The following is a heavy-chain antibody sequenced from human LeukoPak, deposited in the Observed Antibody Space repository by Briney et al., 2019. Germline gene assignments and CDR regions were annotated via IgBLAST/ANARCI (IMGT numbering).Heavy chain of an antibody. Sequence: PGGSLRLSCAASGLIFSSYSMNWVRQTPGKGLEWISYISSGSGTTYYGDSVQGRFITSRDNAKNSLHLQMNSLRAEDTGVYYCAKDRGNDYGVFDYWGQGILVTVSS. J-gene: IGHJ4*02. CDR3: AKDRGNDYGVFDY. D-gene: IGHD4-17*01. CDR1: GLIFSSYS. V-gene: IGHV3-48*01. CDR2: ISSGSGTT.